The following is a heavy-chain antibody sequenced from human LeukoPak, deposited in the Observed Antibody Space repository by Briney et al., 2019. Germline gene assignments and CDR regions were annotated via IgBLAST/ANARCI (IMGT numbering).Heavy chain of an antibody. Sequence: GGSLRLSCAASGFIFSDYYMSWIRQAPGKGLEWLSYISSSSSYTNYADSVKGRFTISRDSAKNSLYLQMNSLRAEDTAVYYCARGDLGYCSGGSCYGGDYWGQGTLVTVSS. CDR1: GFIFSDYY. J-gene: IGHJ4*02. CDR2: ISSSSSYT. D-gene: IGHD2-15*01. CDR3: ARGDLGYCSGGSCYGGDY. V-gene: IGHV3-11*06.